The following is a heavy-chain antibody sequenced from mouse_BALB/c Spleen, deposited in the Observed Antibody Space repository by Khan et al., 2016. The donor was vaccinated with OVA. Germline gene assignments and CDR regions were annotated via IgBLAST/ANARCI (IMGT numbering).Heavy chain of an antibody. V-gene: IGHV3-2*02. CDR3: ARVYGGDFDY. D-gene: IGHD1-1*01. CDR2: ISYCGNT. Sequence: DVELVESGPGLVKPSQSLSLTCTVTGYSITSDYAWNWIRQFPGNKLEWMGFISYCGNTNYNPSLKSRISITRDTSKNQFFLQLNSVTTEDTATYYCARVYGGDFDYWGQGTTLTVSS. CDR1: GYSITSDYA. J-gene: IGHJ2*01.